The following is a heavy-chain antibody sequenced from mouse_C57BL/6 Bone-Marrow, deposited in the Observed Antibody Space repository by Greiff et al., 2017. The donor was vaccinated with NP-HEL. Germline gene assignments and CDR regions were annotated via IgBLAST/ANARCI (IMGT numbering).Heavy chain of an antibody. Sequence: VQLQQPGAELVKPGASVKLSCKASGYTLTSYWMQWVKQRPGQGLEWIGEIDPSDSYTNYNQKFKGKATLTVDTSSSTAYMQLSSLTSEDSAVYYCARGDTDNYFDYWGKGTTLTVSS. J-gene: IGHJ2*01. D-gene: IGHD1-1*01. CDR3: ARGDTDNYFDY. CDR1: GYTLTSYW. V-gene: IGHV1-50*01. CDR2: IDPSDSYT.